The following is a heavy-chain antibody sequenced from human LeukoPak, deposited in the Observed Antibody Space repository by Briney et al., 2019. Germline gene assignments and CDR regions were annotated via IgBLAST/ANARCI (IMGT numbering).Heavy chain of an antibody. CDR3: AGVVVAEKIGWFDP. V-gene: IGHV4-4*09. CDR1: GGSISSYY. D-gene: IGHD2-15*01. Sequence: SETLSLTCTVSGGSISSYYWSWIRQPPGKGLEWIGYIYTSGSTNYNPSLKSRVTISVDTSKNQFSLKLSSVTVADTAVYYRAGVVVAEKIGWFDPWGQGTLVTVSS. CDR2: IYTSGST. J-gene: IGHJ5*02.